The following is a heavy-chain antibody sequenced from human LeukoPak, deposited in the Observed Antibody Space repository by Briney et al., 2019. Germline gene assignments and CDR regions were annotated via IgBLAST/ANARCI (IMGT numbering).Heavy chain of an antibody. D-gene: IGHD3-16*01. Sequence: PGGSLRLSCVVSGFTFSSYGMHWVRQAPGKGLEYVSAISSNGGSTYYANSVKGRFTISRDISKNTSYLQMGSLRAEDTAVYYCARGPVYAYWGQGTLVTVSS. V-gene: IGHV3-64*01. CDR1: GFTFSSYG. J-gene: IGHJ4*02. CDR2: ISSNGGST. CDR3: ARGPVYAY.